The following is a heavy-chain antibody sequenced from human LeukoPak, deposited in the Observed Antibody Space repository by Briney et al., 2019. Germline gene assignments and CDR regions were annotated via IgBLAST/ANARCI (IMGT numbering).Heavy chain of an antibody. CDR1: GFTFSSYG. J-gene: IGHJ6*03. CDR3: AKDGYYDFWSGYGYYYYYMDV. D-gene: IGHD3-3*01. CDR2: IWYDGSNK. V-gene: IGHV3-33*06. Sequence: GGSLRLSCAASGFTFSSYGMHWVRQAPGKGLEWVAVIWYDGSNKYYADSVKGRFTISRDNSKNTLYLQMKSLRAEDTAVYYCAKDGYYDFWSGYGYYYYYMDVWGKGTTVTVSS.